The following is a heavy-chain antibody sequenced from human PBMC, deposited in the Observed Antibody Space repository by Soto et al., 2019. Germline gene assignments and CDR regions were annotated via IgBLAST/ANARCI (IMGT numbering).Heavy chain of an antibody. CDR1: GYAFTTYG. CDR3: ARGRYGDY. CDR2: ISAHNGNT. D-gene: IGHD1-1*01. V-gene: IGHV1-18*01. Sequence: QVHLVQSGAEVKKPGASVKVSCKGSGYAFTTYGITWVRQAPGQGLEWMGWISAHNGNTNYAQKLQGGVTVTRDTSTXTAYMELRSLRSXXTAVYYCARGRYGDYWGQGALVTV. J-gene: IGHJ4*02.